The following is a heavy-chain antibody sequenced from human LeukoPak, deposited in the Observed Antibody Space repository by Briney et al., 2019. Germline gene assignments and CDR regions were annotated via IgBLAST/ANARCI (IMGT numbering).Heavy chain of an antibody. Sequence: SETLSLTCTVSGGSISSGGYYWSWIRQHPGKGLEWIGYIYYSGSTYYNPSLKSRVTISVDTSKNQFSLKLSSVTAADTAVYYCARRRTGTTRSLVPWGQGTLVTVSS. CDR3: ARRRTGTTRSLVP. D-gene: IGHD1-7*01. V-gene: IGHV4-31*03. CDR2: IYYSGST. CDR1: GGSISSGGYY. J-gene: IGHJ5*02.